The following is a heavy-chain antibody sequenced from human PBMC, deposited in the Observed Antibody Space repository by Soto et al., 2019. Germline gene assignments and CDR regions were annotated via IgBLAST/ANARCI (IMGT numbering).Heavy chain of an antibody. CDR1: GFTFSSYA. J-gene: IGHJ2*01. V-gene: IGHV3-23*01. Sequence: GGSLRLSCAASGFTFSSYAMSWVRQAPGKGLEWVSAISGSGGSTYYADSVKGRFTISRDNSKNTLYLQMNSLRAEDTAVYYCAKRYCSSTSCYVFGWYFDLWGRGTLVTVSS. D-gene: IGHD2-2*01. CDR2: ISGSGGST. CDR3: AKRYCSSTSCYVFGWYFDL.